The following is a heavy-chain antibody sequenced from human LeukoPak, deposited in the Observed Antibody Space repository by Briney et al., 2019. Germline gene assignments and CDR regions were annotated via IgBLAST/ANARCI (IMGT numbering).Heavy chain of an antibody. CDR3: ARGLRSSYYYYGMDV. D-gene: IGHD4-17*01. J-gene: IGHJ6*02. CDR2: MNPNSGNT. V-gene: IGHV1-8*01. CDR1: GYTFTSYD. Sequence: ASVKVSCKASGYTFTSYDINWVRQATGQGLEWMGWMNPNSGNTGYAQKFQGRVTMTRNTSISTAYMELSSLRSEDTAVHYCARGLRSSYYYYGMDVWGQGTTVTVSS.